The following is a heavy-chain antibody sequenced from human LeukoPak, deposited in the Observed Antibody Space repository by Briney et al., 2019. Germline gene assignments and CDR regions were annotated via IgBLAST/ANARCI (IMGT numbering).Heavy chain of an antibody. D-gene: IGHD4-17*01. Sequence: GESLKISCKGSGYTFSSSWIGWVRQMPGKGLEWMGIIYPGDSDTRYSPSFQGQVTIPADKSINTAYLQWSSLKATDTGIYYCARQYGRPFDYWGQGTLVTVSS. V-gene: IGHV5-51*01. J-gene: IGHJ4*02. CDR3: ARQYGRPFDY. CDR2: IYPGDSDT. CDR1: GYTFSSSW.